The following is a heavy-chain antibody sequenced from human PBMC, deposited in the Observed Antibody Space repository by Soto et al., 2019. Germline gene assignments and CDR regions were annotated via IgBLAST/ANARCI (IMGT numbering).Heavy chain of an antibody. CDR2: ISYDGSNK. Sequence: GGSLRLSCAASGFTFSSYAMHWVRQAPGKGLEWVAVISYDGSNKYYADSVKGRFTISRDNSKNTLYLQMNSLRAEDTAVYYCARGEAGDYYYYGMDVWGQGXTVTVYS. CDR1: GFTFSSYA. V-gene: IGHV3-30-3*01. J-gene: IGHJ6*02. CDR3: ARGEAGDYYYYGMDV. D-gene: IGHD6-19*01.